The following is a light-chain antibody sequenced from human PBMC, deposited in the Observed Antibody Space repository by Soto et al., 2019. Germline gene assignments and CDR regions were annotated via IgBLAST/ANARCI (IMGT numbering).Light chain of an antibody. V-gene: IGLV2-14*01. CDR2: EVS. Sequence: QSVLTQPASVSGSPGQSITISCTGTSSDVGGYNYVSWYQQHPGKAPKLMIYEVSNRPSGVSNRFSGSKSGNTASLTISGLQAEDEADYYCSLYTTSPPYVFGTGTKVTVL. CDR1: SSDVGGYNY. CDR3: SLYTTSPPYV. J-gene: IGLJ1*01.